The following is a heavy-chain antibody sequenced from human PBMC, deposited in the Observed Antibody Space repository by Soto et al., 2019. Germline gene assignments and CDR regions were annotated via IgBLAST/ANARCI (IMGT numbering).Heavy chain of an antibody. CDR3: ARDQAVTGFDV. CDR1: GGTFSTYT. Sequence: QVQLVQSGAAVKKPGSSVKVSCKASGGTFSTYTFTWVRQAPGQGLEWMGGITPILRTRHYAQKFPGRVTITADDSTRTLYMELSTLRSEDTAVYYCARDQAVTGFDVWGQGTLVTVSS. D-gene: IGHD6-19*01. CDR2: ITPILRTR. V-gene: IGHV1-69*01. J-gene: IGHJ4*02.